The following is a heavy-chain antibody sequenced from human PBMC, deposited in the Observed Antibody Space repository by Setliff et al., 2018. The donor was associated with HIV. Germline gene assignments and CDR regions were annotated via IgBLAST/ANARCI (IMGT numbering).Heavy chain of an antibody. D-gene: IGHD3-16*01. J-gene: IGHJ3*02. Sequence: SETLSLTCSVSGVSINTYYWNWVRQSGTGLEWIGYFHYTGGTSYNPSPTRRVTISADTSKNQFSLNLTSVTAADTAVYYCARKNYGGAFDIWGLGTMVTVSS. CDR2: FHYTGGT. V-gene: IGHV4-59*01. CDR3: ARKNYGGAFDI. CDR1: GVSINTYY.